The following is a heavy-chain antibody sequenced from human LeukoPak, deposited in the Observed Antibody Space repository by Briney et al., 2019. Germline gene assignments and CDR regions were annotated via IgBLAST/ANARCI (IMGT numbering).Heavy chain of an antibody. D-gene: IGHD6-19*01. J-gene: IGHJ3*02. V-gene: IGHV1-69*13. CDR2: IIPIFGTA. CDR3: ARGSDYSSGWGRAFDI. Sequence: GASVKVSCTASGGTFSSYAISWVRQAPGQGLEWMGGIIPIFGTANYAQKFQGRVTITADESTSTAYMELSSLRSEDTAVYYCARGSDYSSGWGRAFDIWGQGTMVTVSS. CDR1: GGTFSSYA.